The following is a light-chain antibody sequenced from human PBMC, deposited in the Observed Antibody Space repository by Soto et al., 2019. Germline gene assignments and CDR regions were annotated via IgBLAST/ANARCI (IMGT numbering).Light chain of an antibody. V-gene: IGLV2-23*02. J-gene: IGLJ3*02. CDR3: CSYAGSSTFWV. CDR1: SSDVGSYNL. Sequence: QSVLTQPASVSGSPGQSITISCTGTSSDVGSYNLVSWYQQHPGKAPKLMIYEVSKRPSGVSNRFSGSKSGNXASLTISGLQAEDEADYYCCSYAGSSTFWVFGGGTKLTVL. CDR2: EVS.